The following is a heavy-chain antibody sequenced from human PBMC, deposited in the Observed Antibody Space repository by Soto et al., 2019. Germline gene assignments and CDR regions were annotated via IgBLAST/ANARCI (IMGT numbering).Heavy chain of an antibody. Sequence: QVQLVQSGAEVKKPGASVKVSCKVSGYTLTELSMHWVRQAPGKGLEWMGGFDPEDGETIYAQKFQGRVTMTEDTSTDTAYMELSSLRSEDTDVYYCATDRALATPRIYYFDYWGQGTLVTVSS. D-gene: IGHD1-26*01. V-gene: IGHV1-24*01. J-gene: IGHJ4*02. CDR2: FDPEDGET. CDR1: GYTLTELS. CDR3: ATDRALATPRIYYFDY.